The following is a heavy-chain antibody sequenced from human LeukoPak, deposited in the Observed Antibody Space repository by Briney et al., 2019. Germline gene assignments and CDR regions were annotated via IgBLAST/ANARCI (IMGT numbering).Heavy chain of an antibody. V-gene: IGHV3-30*18. Sequence: GGSLRLSCAASGFSFISYGMHWGRQAPGKGLEWGGVISDNGRRNDYADSVKGRFTISRDNSKDTLYLQMNSLRAEDTAVYYCAKRPSDYGDYVSYFDYWGQGTLVTVYS. CDR2: ISDNGRRN. CDR3: AKRPSDYGDYVSYFDY. CDR1: GFSFISYG. J-gene: IGHJ4*02. D-gene: IGHD4-17*01.